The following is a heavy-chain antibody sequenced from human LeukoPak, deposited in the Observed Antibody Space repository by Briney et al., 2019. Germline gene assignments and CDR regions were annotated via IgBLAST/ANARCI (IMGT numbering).Heavy chain of an antibody. CDR3: ARDSSGSYGFGWDY. Sequence: GGSLRLSCAASGFTVSSNYMSWVRQAPGKGLEWVSVIYSGGSTYYADSVKGRFTISRDNSKNTLYLQMNSLRAEDTAVYYCARDSSGSYGFGWDYWGQGTLVTVSS. J-gene: IGHJ4*02. D-gene: IGHD5-18*01. CDR2: IYSGGST. CDR1: GFTVSSNY. V-gene: IGHV3-66*01.